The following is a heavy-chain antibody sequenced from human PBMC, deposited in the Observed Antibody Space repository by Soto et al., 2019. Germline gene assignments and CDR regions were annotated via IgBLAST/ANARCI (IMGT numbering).Heavy chain of an antibody. CDR2: ISGSGGSI. J-gene: IGHJ4*02. V-gene: IGHV3-23*01. CDR3: AKVGTVVPAAIRWNFDY. D-gene: IGHD2-2*01. CDR1: GFTFSSYA. Sequence: GGSLRLSCAASGFTFSSYAMSWVRQAPGKGLEWVSGISGSGGSIYYADSVKGRFTISRDNSKSTLYLQMNRLRAEDTAVYYCAKVGTVVPAAIRWNFDYWGQGTLVTVSS.